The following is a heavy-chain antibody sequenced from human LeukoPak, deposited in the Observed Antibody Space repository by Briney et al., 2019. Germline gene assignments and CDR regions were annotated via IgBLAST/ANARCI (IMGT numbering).Heavy chain of an antibody. CDR1: GGSISSGGYY. J-gene: IGHJ4*02. CDR2: IYYSGST. D-gene: IGHD3-22*01. Sequence: PSQTLSLTCTVSGGSISSGGYYWSWIRQHPGKGLEWIGYIYYSGSTYYNPSLKSRVTISVDTSKNQFSLKLSSVTAADTAVYYCARTLSSAITMIVAAYFDYWGQGTLVTVSS. V-gene: IGHV4-31*03. CDR3: ARTLSSAITMIVAAYFDY.